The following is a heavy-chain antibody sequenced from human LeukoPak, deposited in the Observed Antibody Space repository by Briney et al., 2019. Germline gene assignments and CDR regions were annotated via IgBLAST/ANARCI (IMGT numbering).Heavy chain of an antibody. J-gene: IGHJ3*01. CDR2: MTSSSSTI. Sequence: GGSLRLSCVASGFTLSRHSMNWVRQAPGKGLEWVSYMTSSSSTIYYADSVKGRFTISRDNAKNLLYLEMNNLRAEDTAVYYCARDPFGDPDTFDLWGHGTMVTVSS. CDR3: ARDPFGDPDTFDL. V-gene: IGHV3-48*01. CDR1: GFTLSRHS. D-gene: IGHD2-21*02.